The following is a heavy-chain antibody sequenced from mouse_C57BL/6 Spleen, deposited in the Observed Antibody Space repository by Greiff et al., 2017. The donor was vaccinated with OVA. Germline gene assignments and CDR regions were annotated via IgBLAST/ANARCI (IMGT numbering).Heavy chain of an antibody. V-gene: IGHV5-4*01. CDR1: GFTFSSYA. CDR2: ISDGGSYT. CDR3: AREVRRFDY. Sequence: EVQRVESGGGLVKPGGSLKLSCAASGFTFSSYAMSWVRQTPEKRLEWVATISDGGSYTYYPDNVKGRFTISRDNAKNNLYLQMSHLKSEDTAMYYCAREVRRFDYWGQGTTLTVSS. J-gene: IGHJ2*01.